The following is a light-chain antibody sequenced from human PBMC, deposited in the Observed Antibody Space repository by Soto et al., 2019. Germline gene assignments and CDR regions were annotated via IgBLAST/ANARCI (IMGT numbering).Light chain of an antibody. V-gene: IGKV1-12*01. CDR1: QGINSW. CDR3: QQANSFPLT. CDR2: AAS. Sequence: DIQMTQSPSSVSASVGDRVTITCRASQGINSWLVWYQQKPGKAPKLLIYAASSLQSGVPSRFSGSGSVTDFTLTISSLQPEDFATYYCQQANSFPLTFCQGTRLEIK. J-gene: IGKJ5*01.